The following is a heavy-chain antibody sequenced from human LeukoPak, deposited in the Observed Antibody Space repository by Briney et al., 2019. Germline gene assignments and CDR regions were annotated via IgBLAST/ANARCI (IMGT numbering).Heavy chain of an antibody. J-gene: IGHJ4*02. V-gene: IGHV3-7*01. CDR3: ARELRTFDS. CDR2: IKHNGDDL. D-gene: IGHD3-16*01. Sequence: GGSLRLSCTASGVTYSSYWMAWVRQAPGKGLEWVANIKHNGDDLNYVDSVEGRFTISRDNAQNSLYLHMTSVRAEDTAVYYCARELRTFDSWGQGTLVTVSS. CDR1: GVTYSSYW.